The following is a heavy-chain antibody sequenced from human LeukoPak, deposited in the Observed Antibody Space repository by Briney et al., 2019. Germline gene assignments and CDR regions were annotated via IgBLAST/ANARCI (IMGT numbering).Heavy chain of an antibody. CDR3: AREYTLYRSGWFLDY. Sequence: IPSETLSLTCTVSGGSISDYYRGWIRQPPGKGLEWIGYFYNSGSTYYNPSLESRATISIDKSKNQFSLELSSVTAADTAVYYCAREYTLYRSGWFLDYRGQGTVVTVSS. D-gene: IGHD6-19*01. CDR1: GGSISDYY. J-gene: IGHJ4*02. V-gene: IGHV4-59*12. CDR2: FYNSGST.